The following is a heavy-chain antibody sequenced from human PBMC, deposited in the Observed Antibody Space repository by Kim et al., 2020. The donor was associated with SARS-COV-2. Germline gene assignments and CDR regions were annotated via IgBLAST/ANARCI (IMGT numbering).Heavy chain of an antibody. Sequence: AQKFQGRVTMTEDTSTDTAYMELSSLRFEDTAVYYCATGPSIAAAGNWFDPWGQGTLVTVSS. J-gene: IGHJ5*02. CDR3: ATGPSIAAAGNWFDP. V-gene: IGHV1-24*01. D-gene: IGHD6-13*01.